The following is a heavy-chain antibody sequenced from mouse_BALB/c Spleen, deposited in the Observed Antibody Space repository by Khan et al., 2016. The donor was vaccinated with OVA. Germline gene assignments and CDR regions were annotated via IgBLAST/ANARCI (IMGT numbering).Heavy chain of an antibody. D-gene: IGHD1-1*01. CDR3: AREGAYGRCDGWFAY. Sequence: QVQLMESGAELARPGASLKLSCTASGYTFTSYTMPWIKQRPGQGLEWIGYINRSNSYTNYNQKFKDKTTLTADKSYSTSYMQRSSLTSEESAVYSCAREGAYGRCDGWFAYWGQGTLVTVSA. CDR1: GYTFTSYT. V-gene: IGHV1-4*01. J-gene: IGHJ3*01. CDR2: INRSNSYT.